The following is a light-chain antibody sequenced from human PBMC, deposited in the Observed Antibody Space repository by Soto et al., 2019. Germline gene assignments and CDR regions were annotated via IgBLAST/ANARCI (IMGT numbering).Light chain of an antibody. V-gene: IGLV1-47*01. Sequence: QSVLTQPPSTSETPGQRVTISCSGSSSNIGSNYVYWYQQLPGTAPKLLIYRNYQRPSGVPDRFSGSKSGTSASLAISGLRSEYEADYYCASWDDSLSGVVFGGGTKLTVL. CDR3: ASWDDSLSGVV. CDR1: SSNIGSNY. J-gene: IGLJ2*01. CDR2: RNY.